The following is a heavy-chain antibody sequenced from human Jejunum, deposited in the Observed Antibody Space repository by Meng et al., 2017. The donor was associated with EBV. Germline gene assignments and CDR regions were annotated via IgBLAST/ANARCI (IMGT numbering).Heavy chain of an antibody. CDR1: GDSVFSNSAA. V-gene: IGHV6-1*01. Sequence: QEPLPQSGPGLVKPSQTLSLTRAISGDSVFSNSAAWNWIRQSPSRGLEWLGRTFYRSMWYNHYAPSVESRITINADTSKNQFSLQLNSVTPEDTAVYYCASGPSCSSGSCQEFDYWGQGTLVTVSS. CDR3: ASGPSCSSGSCQEFDY. CDR2: TFYRSMWYN. J-gene: IGHJ4*02. D-gene: IGHD2-2*01.